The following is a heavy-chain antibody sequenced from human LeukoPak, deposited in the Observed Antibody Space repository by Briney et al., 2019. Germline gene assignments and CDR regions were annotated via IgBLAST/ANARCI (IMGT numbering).Heavy chain of an antibody. Sequence: ASVKVSCKASGYTFTSYGISWVRQAPGQGLEWMGWISAYNGNTNYAQKLQGRVTMTTDTSTSTAYMELRSLRSDDTAVYYCARGVIVVPAANNWFDPWGQGTLVTVSS. D-gene: IGHD2-2*01. CDR3: ARGVIVVPAANNWFDP. V-gene: IGHV1-18*01. J-gene: IGHJ5*02. CDR1: GYTFTSYG. CDR2: ISAYNGNT.